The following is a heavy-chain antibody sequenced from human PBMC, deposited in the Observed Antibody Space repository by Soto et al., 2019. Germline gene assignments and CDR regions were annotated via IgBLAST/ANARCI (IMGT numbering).Heavy chain of an antibody. CDR3: AKKKPSGYCSSTSCYGAFDY. V-gene: IGHV3-23*01. Sequence: GGSLRLSCAASGFTFSSYAMSWVRQAPGKGLEWVSAISGSGGSTYYADSVKGRFTISRDNSKNTLYLQMNSLRAEDTAVYYCAKKKPSGYCSSTSCYGAFDYWGQGTLVTVSS. CDR2: ISGSGGST. D-gene: IGHD2-2*01. CDR1: GFTFSSYA. J-gene: IGHJ4*02.